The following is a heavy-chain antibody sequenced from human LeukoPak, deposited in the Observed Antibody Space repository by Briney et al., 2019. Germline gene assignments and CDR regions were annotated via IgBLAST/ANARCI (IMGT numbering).Heavy chain of an antibody. J-gene: IGHJ3*02. Sequence: ASVKVSCKASGYTFTSYAMNWVRQAPGQGLEWMGWINTNTGNPTYAQGFTGRFVFSLDTSVSTAYLQISSLKAEDTAVYYCARDLDAMADYYGSGSYSAFDIWGQGTMVTVSS. CDR2: INTNTGNP. CDR3: ARDLDAMADYYGSGSYSAFDI. D-gene: IGHD3-10*01. V-gene: IGHV7-4-1*02. CDR1: GYTFTSYA.